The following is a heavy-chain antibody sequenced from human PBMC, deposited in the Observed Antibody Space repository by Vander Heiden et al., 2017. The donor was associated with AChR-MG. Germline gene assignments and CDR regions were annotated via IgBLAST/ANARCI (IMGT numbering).Heavy chain of an antibody. CDR3: ARDVFGVVISYYYYGMDV. D-gene: IGHD3-3*01. CDR2: IIPIFGTA. J-gene: IGHJ6*02. V-gene: IGHV1-69*06. Sequence: QVQLVQSGAEVKKPGSSVKVSCKASGGTFSSYAISWVRQAPGQGLELMGGIIPIFGTANYAQKFQGRVTITADKSTSTAYMELSSLRSEETAVYYCARDVFGVVISYYYYGMDVWGQGTTVTVSS. CDR1: GGTFSSYA.